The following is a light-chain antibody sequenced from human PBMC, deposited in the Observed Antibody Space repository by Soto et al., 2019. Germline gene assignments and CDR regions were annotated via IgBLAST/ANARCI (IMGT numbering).Light chain of an antibody. J-gene: IGLJ2*01. CDR2: GNS. CDR1: SSNIGAGYD. CDR3: QSYTSSLSGEV. V-gene: IGLV1-40*01. Sequence: QSVLTQPPSVSGAPGQRVTISCTGSSSNIGAGYDVHWYQQLPGTAPKLLIYGNSNRPSGVPDRFSGSKSGTSASLAITGLEAEDDDYCQSYTSSLSGEVFGRGTKLTVL.